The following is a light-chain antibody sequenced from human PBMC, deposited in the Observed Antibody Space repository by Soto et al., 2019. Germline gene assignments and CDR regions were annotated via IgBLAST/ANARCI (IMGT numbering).Light chain of an antibody. CDR1: RYVNSNY. CDR3: QQYGESPKT. V-gene: IGKV3-20*01. J-gene: IGKJ1*01. Sequence: DIVMAQSPDTLSLSAGETATLSCRASRYVNSNYLAWFHQKGGQAPRVVIYAVSNRASGIPARFSGSGYGTDFTLTISGLEPQDCGVYFCQQYGESPKTFGQGTKVEIK. CDR2: AVS.